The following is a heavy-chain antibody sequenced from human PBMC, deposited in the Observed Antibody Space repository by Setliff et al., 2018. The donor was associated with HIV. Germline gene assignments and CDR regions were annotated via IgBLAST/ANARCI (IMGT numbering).Heavy chain of an antibody. CDR2: IKQDGSEK. CDR3: ARDRDYGDYLPDY. CDR1: GFTFSTYW. V-gene: IGHV3-7*01. J-gene: IGHJ4*02. Sequence: PGGSLRLSCAASGFTFSTYWMSWVRQAPGKGLEWVANIKQDGSEKNYMDSVKGRFTISRDNAKNTLYLQMNSLRAEDTAVYYCARDRDYGDYLPDYWGQGTLVTVSS. D-gene: IGHD4-17*01.